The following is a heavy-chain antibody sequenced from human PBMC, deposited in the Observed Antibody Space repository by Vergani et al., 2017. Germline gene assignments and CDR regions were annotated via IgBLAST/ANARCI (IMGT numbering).Heavy chain of an antibody. J-gene: IGHJ4*02. CDR1: GYSISSGYY. CDR2: IYHSGST. CDR3: ATGAGPFDI. Sequence: QVQLQESGPGLVKPSETLSLTCAVSGYSISSGYYWGWIRQPPGKGLEWIGSIYHSGSTYYNPSLKSRVTISVDESKNQFSLKLTSVTAADTAVYYCATGAGPFDIWGQGTLVTVSS. D-gene: IGHD7-27*01. V-gene: IGHV4-38-2*01.